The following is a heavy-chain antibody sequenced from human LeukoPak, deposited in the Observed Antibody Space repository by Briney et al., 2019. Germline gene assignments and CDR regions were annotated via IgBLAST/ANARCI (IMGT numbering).Heavy chain of an antibody. CDR3: ATGRGGWTYYFDY. CDR1: GFTVSGNY. Sequence: GGSLRLSCAASGFTVSGNYMSWVRQAPGKGLEWVAVISYDGSNKYYADSVKGRFTISRDNSKNTLYLQMNSLRAEDTAVYYCATGRGGWTYYFDYWGQGTLVTVSS. D-gene: IGHD1-14*01. V-gene: IGHV3-30-3*01. J-gene: IGHJ4*02. CDR2: ISYDGSNK.